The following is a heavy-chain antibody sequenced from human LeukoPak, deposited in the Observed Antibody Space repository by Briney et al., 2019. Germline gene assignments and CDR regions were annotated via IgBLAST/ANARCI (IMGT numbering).Heavy chain of an antibody. Sequence: PSETLSLTCTVSGGSISSGGYYWSWIRQHPGKGLEWIGYIYYSGSTYYNPSLKSRVTISVDTSKNQFSLKLSSVTAADTAVYYCARGISPGSGWFFNIWGQGTVVSVSS. CDR2: IYYSGST. V-gene: IGHV4-31*03. J-gene: IGHJ3*02. D-gene: IGHD6-19*01. CDR1: GGSISSGGYY. CDR3: ARGISPGSGWFFNI.